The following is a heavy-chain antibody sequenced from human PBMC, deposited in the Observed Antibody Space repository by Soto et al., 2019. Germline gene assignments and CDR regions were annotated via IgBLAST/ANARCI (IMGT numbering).Heavy chain of an antibody. CDR3: ARVMTTVTTRFDY. CDR1: GGSVSSGSYY. Sequence: QVQLQESGPGLVKPSETLSLTCTVSGGSVSSGSYYWSWIRQPPGKGLEWIGYIYYSGSTNYNPSLKSRVXXSXDXXKNQFSLKLSSVTAADTAVYYCARVMTTVTTRFDYWGQGTLVTVSS. V-gene: IGHV4-61*01. J-gene: IGHJ4*02. CDR2: IYYSGST. D-gene: IGHD4-17*01.